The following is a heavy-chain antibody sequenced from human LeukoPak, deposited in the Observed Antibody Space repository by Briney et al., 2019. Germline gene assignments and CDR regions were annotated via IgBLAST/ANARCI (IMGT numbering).Heavy chain of an antibody. J-gene: IGHJ4*02. CDR2: IYSGGTP. CDR3: AREFTSDWFPRGYYDY. V-gene: IGHV4-4*07. D-gene: IGHD3-9*01. Sequence: SETLSLTCTVSGGSISTVYWSWIRQPVGKELEWIGRIYSGGTPYYNPSLRGRVTMSVDTSKNQISLRVTSVTAADTAVYYCAREFTSDWFPRGYYDYWGQGTLVTVSS. CDR1: GGSISTVY.